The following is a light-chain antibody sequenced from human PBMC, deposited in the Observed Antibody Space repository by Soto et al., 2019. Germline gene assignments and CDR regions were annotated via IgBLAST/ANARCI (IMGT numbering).Light chain of an antibody. Sequence: EIVLTQSPATLYLSPGERATLSCRASQSVNSYLAWYQQKPGQAPRLLIFDASNRATGIPARFSGTGFGTDFILTISRLEPEDFAVYYCQEYGTSRTFGQGTKVDIK. CDR2: DAS. V-gene: IGKV3-11*01. CDR1: QSVNSY. J-gene: IGKJ1*01. CDR3: QEYGTSRT.